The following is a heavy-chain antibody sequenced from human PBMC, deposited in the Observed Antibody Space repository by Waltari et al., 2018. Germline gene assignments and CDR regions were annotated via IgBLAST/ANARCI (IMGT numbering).Heavy chain of an antibody. CDR1: GYTCSDYF. CDR2: IDPEDGET. V-gene: IGHV1-69-2*01. D-gene: IGHD3-10*01. Sequence: EVQLVQSGAEVKKPGATVKISCNASGYTCSDYFMHWVQQAPGKGLEWVGRIDPEDGETVYAEKFQGRVTITADTSTDTSYLELSSLRSDDTAVYYCAPLPGGSGQTFDYWGQGTLLTVSS. CDR3: APLPGGSGQTFDY. J-gene: IGHJ4*02.